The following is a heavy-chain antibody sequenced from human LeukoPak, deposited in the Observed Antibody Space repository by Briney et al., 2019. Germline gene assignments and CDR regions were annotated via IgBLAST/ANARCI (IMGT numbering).Heavy chain of an antibody. D-gene: IGHD3-22*01. J-gene: IGHJ4*02. CDR1: GFTFSSYS. CDR2: ISSSSSYI. V-gene: IGHV3-21*01. Sequence: GGPLRLSCAASGFTFSSYSMNWVRQAPGKGLEWVSSISSSSSYIYYADSVKGRFTISRDNAKNSLYLQMNSLRAEDTAVYYCARVSRVALDYYDSSGYAFDYWGQGTLVTVSS. CDR3: ARVSRVALDYYDSSGYAFDY.